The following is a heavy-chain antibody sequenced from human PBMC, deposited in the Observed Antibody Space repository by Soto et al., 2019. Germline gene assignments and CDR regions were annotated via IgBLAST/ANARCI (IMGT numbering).Heavy chain of an antibody. J-gene: IGHJ6*03. CDR1: GYTFTNYY. CDR2: INPSGGST. Sequence: QVQLVQSGAEVKKPGASVKVSCKASGYTFTNYYIHWVRQAPGQGLEWMGMINPSGGSTTYAQKFQGRVTMTRDTSTSTVFMELSSLRSEDTAVYYCTRDGWYSKTYRYYVDVWGRGTTVTVSS. D-gene: IGHD6-19*01. V-gene: IGHV1-46*03. CDR3: TRDGWYSKTYRYYVDV.